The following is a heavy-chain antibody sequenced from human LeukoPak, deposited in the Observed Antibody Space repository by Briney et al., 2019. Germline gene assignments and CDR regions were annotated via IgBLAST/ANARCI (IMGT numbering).Heavy chain of an antibody. Sequence: ASVKVSCKASGYTFTSYGISWVRQAPGQGLEWMGWIRAYNGNTNYAQKLQGRVTMTTDTSTSTAYMELRSLRSDDTAVYYCARGGSVYYYDSSGSKAKEYFQHWGQGTLVTVSS. D-gene: IGHD3-22*01. CDR2: IRAYNGNT. V-gene: IGHV1-18*01. J-gene: IGHJ1*01. CDR3: ARGGSVYYYDSSGSKAKEYFQH. CDR1: GYTFTSYG.